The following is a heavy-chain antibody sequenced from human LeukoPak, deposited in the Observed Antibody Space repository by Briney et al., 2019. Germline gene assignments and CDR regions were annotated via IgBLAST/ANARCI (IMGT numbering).Heavy chain of an antibody. D-gene: IGHD2-2*01. J-gene: IGHJ5*02. CDR2: IIPIFGTA. CDR3: ARGIVVVPAASEGSSWFDP. V-gene: IGHV1-69*06. CDR1: GGTFSSYA. Sequence: SVKVSCKASGGTFSSYAISWVRQAPGQGLEWMGGIIPIFGTANYAQKFQGRVTITADKSTSTAYMELSSLRSEDTAVYYCARGIVVVPAASEGSSWFDPWGQGTLVTVSS.